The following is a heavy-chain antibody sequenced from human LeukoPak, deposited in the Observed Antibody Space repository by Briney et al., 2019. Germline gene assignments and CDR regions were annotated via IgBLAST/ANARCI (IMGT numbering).Heavy chain of an antibody. V-gene: IGHV1-18*01. D-gene: IGHD1-20*01. CDR2: ISAYNANT. J-gene: IGHJ4*02. CDR1: GYTFTSYG. CDR3: ARVPITGTYLFDY. Sequence: ASVNVSCKASGYTFTSYGISWVRQAPGQGLEWMGWISAYNANTNYAQKLQGRVTVTTDTSTTTAYMELRSLRSDDTAVYYCARVPITGTYLFDYWGQGTLVTVSS.